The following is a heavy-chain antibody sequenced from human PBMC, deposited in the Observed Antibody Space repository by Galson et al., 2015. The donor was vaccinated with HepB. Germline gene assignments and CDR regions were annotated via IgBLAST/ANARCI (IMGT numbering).Heavy chain of an antibody. J-gene: IGHJ6*02. V-gene: IGHV3-23*01. CDR3: AKESENYYGMDV. Sequence: SLRLSCAASGFTFGNYAMSWVRQAPGKGLEWVSAVSGSGGSTYYADSVKGRFTISRVNSKNTLYLQINSLRAEDTAVYYCAKESENYYGMDVWGQGTTVTVSS. CDR1: GFTFGNYA. CDR2: VSGSGGST.